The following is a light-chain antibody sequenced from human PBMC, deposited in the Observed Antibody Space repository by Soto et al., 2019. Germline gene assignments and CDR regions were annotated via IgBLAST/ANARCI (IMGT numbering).Light chain of an antibody. CDR2: AVS. V-gene: IGLV2-14*01. CDR1: ASDVGGYNY. Sequence: QSVLTQPASVSGSPGQSITISCTGTASDVGGYNYVSWYQQHPGKAPKLMIHAVSNRPSGISSRFSGSKSGNTASLTISGLQAEDEADYYCSSYTSSTFYVFGTGTKVTVL. J-gene: IGLJ1*01. CDR3: SSYTSSTFYV.